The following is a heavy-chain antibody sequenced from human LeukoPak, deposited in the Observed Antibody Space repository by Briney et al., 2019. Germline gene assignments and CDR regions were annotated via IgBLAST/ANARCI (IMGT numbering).Heavy chain of an antibody. J-gene: IGHJ4*02. V-gene: IGHV3-7*01. CDR2: MKQDGSEK. Sequence: GGSLRLSCAVSGINFRGYWMAWVRQAPGKGPEWVANMKQDGSEKYYVDSVKGRFTISRDNAKNSLYLEMNSLRVEDTAVYYCARDLGHTGYDLYDYWGQGTLVTVSS. D-gene: IGHD5-12*01. CDR3: ARDLGHTGYDLYDY. CDR1: GINFRGYW.